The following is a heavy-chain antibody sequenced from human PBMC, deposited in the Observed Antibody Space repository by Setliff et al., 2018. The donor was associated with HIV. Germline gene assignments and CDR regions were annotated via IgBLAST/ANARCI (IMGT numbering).Heavy chain of an antibody. V-gene: IGHV3-7*01. CDR3: ARDLRFGAFDI. D-gene: IGHD3-16*01. Sequence: GGSLRLSCSASEFTNFWMAWVRQAPGKGLEWVANIDQHGSERYYTDSVRGRFTISRDNAKNSLYLQMNSLRAEDTAVYYCARDLRFGAFDIWGQGTMVTVSS. CDR2: IDQHGSER. J-gene: IGHJ3*02. CDR1: EFTNFW.